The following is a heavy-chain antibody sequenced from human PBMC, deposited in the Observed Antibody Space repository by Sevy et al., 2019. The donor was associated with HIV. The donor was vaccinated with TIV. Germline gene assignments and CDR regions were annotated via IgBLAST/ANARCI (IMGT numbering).Heavy chain of an antibody. J-gene: IGHJ6*02. CDR2: IKQDGSKK. CDR1: GFTFSSYA. V-gene: IGHV3-7*03. CDR3: ARDMGYCSGGSCYTWDYYGMDV. Sequence: GGSLRLSCTASGFTFSSYAMHWVRQAPGKGLEWVANIKQDGSKKYYVNSVKGRFTISRDNAKNSLYLQMNSLRSEDTAVYYCARDMGYCSGGSCYTWDYYGMDVWGQGTTVTVSS. D-gene: IGHD2-15*01.